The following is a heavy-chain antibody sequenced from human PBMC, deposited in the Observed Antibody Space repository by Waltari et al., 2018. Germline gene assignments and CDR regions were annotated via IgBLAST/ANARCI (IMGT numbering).Heavy chain of an antibody. V-gene: IGHV4-34*01. CDR2: INHSGST. CDR1: GGSFSGYY. Sequence: QVQLQQWGAGLLKPSETLSLTCAVHGGSFSGYYWSWIRQPPGKGLEWIGEINHSGSTNYNPSLKSRVTISVDTSKNQFSLKLSSVTAADTAVYYCARGRKPGIAAAGWFDPWGQGTLVTVSS. J-gene: IGHJ5*02. CDR3: ARGRKPGIAAAGWFDP. D-gene: IGHD6-13*01.